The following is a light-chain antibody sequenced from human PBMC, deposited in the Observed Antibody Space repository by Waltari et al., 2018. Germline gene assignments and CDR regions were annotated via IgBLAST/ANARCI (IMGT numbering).Light chain of an antibody. CDR2: KAS. CDR1: QSISSW. V-gene: IGKV1-5*03. J-gene: IGKJ1*01. Sequence: DIQMTQSPSTLSASVGDRVTITCRARQSISSWLAWYKQKPGKAPKLLMYKASSLQSGVPSRFSGSGSGTEFTLTISSLQPDDFASYYCQQYNSSPWTFGQGTKVEVK. CDR3: QQYNSSPWT.